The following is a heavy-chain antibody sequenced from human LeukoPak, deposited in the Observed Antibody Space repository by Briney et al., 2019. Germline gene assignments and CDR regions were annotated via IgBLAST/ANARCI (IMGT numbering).Heavy chain of an antibody. J-gene: IGHJ3*02. Sequence: SETLSLTCTVSDDSISRYYWSWIRQPPGKGLEWIGYVFHSGSPTYNPSLTSRATISVDTSKREFSLKLTSVTAADTAVYYCARENFASCSSTSCPLDAFDIWGQGTMVTVSS. D-gene: IGHD2-2*01. V-gene: IGHV4-59*01. CDR2: VFHSGSP. CDR3: ARENFASCSSTSCPLDAFDI. CDR1: DDSISRYY.